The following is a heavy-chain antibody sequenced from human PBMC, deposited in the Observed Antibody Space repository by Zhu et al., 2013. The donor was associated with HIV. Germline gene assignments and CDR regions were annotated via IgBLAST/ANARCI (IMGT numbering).Heavy chain of an antibody. CDR2: INPNSGGT. D-gene: IGHD6-19*01. Sequence: QVQLVQSGAEVKKPGASVKVSCKASGYTFTGYYMHWVRQAPGQGLEWMGWINPNSGGTNYAQKFQGRVTMTRDTSISTAYMELSRLRSDDTAVYYCAKITSGEPYSSPWFDPWAREPWSPSPQ. CDR3: AKITSGEPYSSPWFDP. V-gene: IGHV1-2*02. J-gene: IGHJ5*02. CDR1: GYTFTGYY.